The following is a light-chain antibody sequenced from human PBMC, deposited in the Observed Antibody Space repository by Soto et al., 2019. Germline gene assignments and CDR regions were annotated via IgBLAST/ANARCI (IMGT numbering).Light chain of an antibody. V-gene: IGKV3-20*01. J-gene: IGKJ1*01. Sequence: IVLTQSPGTLSLSPWERATLSCRASQSVNTQLAWYQQKHGQAPRLIIHGASSRATGVPDRITGSGSGTDLTLSTGRLEPEDFGVYYCQQYGGSIRTVGQGTKVDIK. CDR2: GAS. CDR1: QSVNTQ. CDR3: QQYGGSIRT.